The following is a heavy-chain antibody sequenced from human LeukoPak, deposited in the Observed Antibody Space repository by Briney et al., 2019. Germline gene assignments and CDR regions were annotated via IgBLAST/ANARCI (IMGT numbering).Heavy chain of an antibody. CDR1: GASLRRYA. V-gene: IGHV1-69*06. CDR2: FMPVMDAG. J-gene: IGHJ6*01. Sequence: SVTLSCKAAGASLRRYAFAWVRQAPGPGLEWMGGFMPVMDAGSSAQAFQGRVTITADRSTSTAYMELRSLRPEDPALHYCAARDNGIDLFSYHGMAVCGNGTTVTASS. D-gene: IGHD1-1*01. CDR3: AARDNGIDLFSYHGMAV.